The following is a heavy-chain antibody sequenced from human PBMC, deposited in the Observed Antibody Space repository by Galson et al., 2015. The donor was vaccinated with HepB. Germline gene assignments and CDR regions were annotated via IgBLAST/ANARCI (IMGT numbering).Heavy chain of an antibody. CDR3: ANAGLNAPRIVGAEGGY. CDR2: ISGSGGST. CDR1: GFTFSSYA. V-gene: IGHV3-23*01. Sequence: SLRLSCAASGFTFSSYAMSWVRQAPGKGLEWVSAISGSGGSTYYADSVKGRFTISRDNSKNTLYLQMNSLRAEDTAVYYCANAGLNAPRIVGAEGGYWGQGTLVTVSS. D-gene: IGHD1-26*01. J-gene: IGHJ4*02.